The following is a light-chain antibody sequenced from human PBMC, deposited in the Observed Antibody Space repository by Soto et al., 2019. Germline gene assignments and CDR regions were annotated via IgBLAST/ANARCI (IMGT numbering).Light chain of an antibody. CDR3: QQNNSWPIT. CDR1: QSVSSN. Sequence: EIVMTQSPATLSVSPGERATLSCRASQSVSSNLAWYQQKPGQPPKLLIYVASTRATVIPARFSGSGSGTEFTLTISSLQSEDFAVYYCQQNNSWPITFGGGTQVEFK. CDR2: VAS. V-gene: IGKV3-15*01. J-gene: IGKJ4*01.